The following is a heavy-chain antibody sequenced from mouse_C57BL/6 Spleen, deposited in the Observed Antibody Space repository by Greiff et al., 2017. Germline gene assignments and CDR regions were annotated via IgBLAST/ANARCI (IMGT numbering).Heavy chain of an antibody. D-gene: IGHD1-1*01. V-gene: IGHV14-2*01. CDR3: ARRITTVVAPFDY. CDR2: IDPEDGET. Sequence: EVQLQQSGAELVKPGASVKLSCTASGFNIKDYYMHWVKQRTEQGLEWIGRIDPEDGETKYAPKFQGKATITAEPSSNTAYLQLSSLTAGDTAVYYCARRITTVVAPFDYWGQGTTLTVSS. J-gene: IGHJ2*01. CDR1: GFNIKDYY.